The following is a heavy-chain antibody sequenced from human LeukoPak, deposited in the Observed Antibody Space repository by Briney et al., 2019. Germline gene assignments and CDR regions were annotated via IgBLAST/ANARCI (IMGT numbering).Heavy chain of an antibody. CDR1: GYTFTGYY. Sequence: ASVKVSCKASGYTFTGYYMHWVRQAPGQGLEWMGCINPNSGGTNYAQKFQGWVTMTRDTSISTAYMELSRLRSDDTAVYYCARARSDSGYDCSYWGQGTLVTVSS. J-gene: IGHJ4*02. D-gene: IGHD5-12*01. V-gene: IGHV1-2*04. CDR3: ARARSDSGYDCSY. CDR2: INPNSGGT.